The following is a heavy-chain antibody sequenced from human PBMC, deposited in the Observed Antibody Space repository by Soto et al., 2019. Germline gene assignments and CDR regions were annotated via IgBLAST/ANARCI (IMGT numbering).Heavy chain of an antibody. D-gene: IGHD3-3*01. CDR2: IYYSGST. J-gene: IGHJ5*02. Sequence: SETLSLTCTVSGGSISSSSYYWGWIRQPPGKGLEWIGSIYYSGSTYYNPSLKSRVTISVDTSKNQFSLKLSSVTAADTAVYYCASSNTYYDFWSGHWFDPWGQGTLVTVSS. CDR3: ASSNTYYDFWSGHWFDP. CDR1: GGSISSSSYY. V-gene: IGHV4-39*01.